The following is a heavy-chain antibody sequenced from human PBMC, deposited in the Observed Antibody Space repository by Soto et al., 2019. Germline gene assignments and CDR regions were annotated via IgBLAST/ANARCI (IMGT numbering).Heavy chain of an antibody. D-gene: IGHD6-13*01. CDR2: INVGKGNT. CDR1: GYTFTSYA. Sequence: ASVKVSCKASGYTFTSYAMHWVRQAPGQRLEWMGWINVGKGNTKYSQEFQGRVTITRDTSASTVYMELSSLRSEDTALYYCARDLAAGDLWGQGTLVTVSS. J-gene: IGHJ5*02. CDR3: ARDLAAGDL. V-gene: IGHV1-3*01.